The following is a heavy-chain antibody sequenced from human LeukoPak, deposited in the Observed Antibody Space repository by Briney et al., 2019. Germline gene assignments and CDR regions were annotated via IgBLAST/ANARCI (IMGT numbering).Heavy chain of an antibody. CDR3: ASVFSGVFYYYFDY. J-gene: IGHJ4*02. CDR1: GLTVSNNY. CDR2: INWNGGST. Sequence: GGSLRLSCAASGLTVSNNYMSWVRQAPGKGLEWVSGINWNGGSTGYADSVKGRFTISRDNAKNSLYLQMNSLRAEDTALYYWASVFSGVFYYYFDYGARGPLVTVSS. D-gene: IGHD3-22*01. V-gene: IGHV3-20*04.